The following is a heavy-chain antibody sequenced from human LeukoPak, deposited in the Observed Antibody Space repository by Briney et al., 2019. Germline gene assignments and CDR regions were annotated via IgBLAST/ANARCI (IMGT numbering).Heavy chain of an antibody. D-gene: IGHD6-6*01. J-gene: IGHJ4*02. CDR3: ARVPLYSSSSRVIDY. CDR1: GGSISSGGYY. Sequence: SQTLSLTCTVSGGSISSGGYYWSWIRQPPGKGLEWIGYIYHSGSTYYNPSLKSRVTISVDRSKNQFSLKLSSVTAADTAVYYCARVPLYSSSSRVIDYWGQGTLVTVSS. V-gene: IGHV4-30-2*01. CDR2: IYHSGST.